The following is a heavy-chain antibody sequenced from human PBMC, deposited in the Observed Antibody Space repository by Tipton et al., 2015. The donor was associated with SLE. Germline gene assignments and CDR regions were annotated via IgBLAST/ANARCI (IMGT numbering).Heavy chain of an antibody. D-gene: IGHD6-13*01. CDR1: GGSTRTYY. CDR3: ARGGGSSSWYSMSYFDY. CDR2: IYYSGST. J-gene: IGHJ4*02. Sequence: GLVKPSETLSLTCSVSGGSTRTYYWSWIRQTPGRGLEWIAYIYYSGSTNDNPSLKSRVTISVDTSKNQFSLKLSSVTAADTAVYYCARGGGSSSWYSMSYFDYWGQGTLVTVSS. V-gene: IGHV4-59*01.